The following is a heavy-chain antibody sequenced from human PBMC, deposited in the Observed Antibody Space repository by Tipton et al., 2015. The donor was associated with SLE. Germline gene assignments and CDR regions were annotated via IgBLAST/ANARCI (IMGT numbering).Heavy chain of an antibody. J-gene: IGHJ6*03. CDR2: ISWDSGSL. D-gene: IGHD3-9*01. Sequence: SLRLSCAASGFNFDDYAMHWVRQGPGKGLEWVSGISWDSGSLDYADSGKGRFTISRDNAKNSLYLQMNSLRPEDTALYYCAKAPFEKGPYYYYYYMDVWGRVGAVTVS. CDR1: GFNFDDYA. CDR3: AKAPFEKGPYYYYYYMDV. V-gene: IGHV3-9*01.